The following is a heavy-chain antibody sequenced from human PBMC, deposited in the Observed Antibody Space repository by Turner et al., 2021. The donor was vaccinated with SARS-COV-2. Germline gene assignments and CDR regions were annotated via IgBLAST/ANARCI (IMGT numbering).Heavy chain of an antibody. V-gene: IGHV3-23*01. CDR1: GFTFRSYV. CDR3: AKAQLGYYLGVDY. D-gene: IGHD3-3*01. J-gene: IGHJ4*02. CDR2: ISGSGGST. Sequence: EVQLLESGGGLVQPGGSLSLSCAASGFTFRSYVMSWVRQAPGKGLEWVSGISGSGGSTYYADSVKGRFTISRDNSKNTLYLQMNSLRAEDTAVYYCAKAQLGYYLGVDYWGQGTLVTVSS.